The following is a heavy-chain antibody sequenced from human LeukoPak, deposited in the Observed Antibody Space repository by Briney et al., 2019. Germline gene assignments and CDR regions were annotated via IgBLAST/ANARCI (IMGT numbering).Heavy chain of an antibody. D-gene: IGHD5-12*01. V-gene: IGHV3-23*01. CDR2: ISGSGGST. CDR3: AKSSGYEFLFDY. Sequence: GGSLRLSCAASGFTFSSYGMSWVRQAPGKGLEWVSAISGSGGSTYYADSVKGRFTISRDNSKNTLYLQMNSLRAEDTAVYYCAKSSGYEFLFDYWGQGTLVTVSS. CDR1: GFTFSSYG. J-gene: IGHJ4*02.